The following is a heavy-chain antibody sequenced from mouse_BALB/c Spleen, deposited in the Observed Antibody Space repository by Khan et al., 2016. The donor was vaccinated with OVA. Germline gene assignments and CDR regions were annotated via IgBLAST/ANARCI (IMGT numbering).Heavy chain of an antibody. CDR1: GFTFSTYA. Sequence: EVELVESGGGLVKPGGSLKLSCAASGFTFSTYAMSWVRQTPEKRLEWVATISRDGDYTYYPDNVTGRFTFSRDNAKNTLYLQMSSLRSEDTAMYYCARSPYGNFAYWGQGTLVTVSA. CDR3: ARSPYGNFAY. V-gene: IGHV5-9-3*01. CDR2: ISRDGDYT. D-gene: IGHD2-1*01. J-gene: IGHJ3*01.